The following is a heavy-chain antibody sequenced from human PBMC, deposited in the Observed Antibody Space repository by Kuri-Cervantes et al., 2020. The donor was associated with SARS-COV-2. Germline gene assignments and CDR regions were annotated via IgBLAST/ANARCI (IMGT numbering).Heavy chain of an antibody. J-gene: IGHJ1*01. Sequence: GESLKISCAASGFTVSSNYMSWVRQAPGKGLEWVSVIYSGGSTYYADSVKGRFTISRDNSKNTLYLQMNSLRAEDTAVYYCARDGIRWFRFQHRGQGTLVTVSS. CDR1: GFTVSSNY. D-gene: IGHD4-23*01. CDR2: IYSGGST. CDR3: ARDGIRWFRFQH. V-gene: IGHV3-53*01.